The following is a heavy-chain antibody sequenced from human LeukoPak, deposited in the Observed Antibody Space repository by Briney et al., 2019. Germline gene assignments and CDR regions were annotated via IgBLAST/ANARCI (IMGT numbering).Heavy chain of an antibody. J-gene: IGHJ3*02. CDR1: GYSFTSYW. CDR2: IYPGDSDT. V-gene: IGHV5-51*01. Sequence: GESLKTSCKGSGYSFTSYWIGWVRQMPGKGLEWMGIIYPGDSDTRYSPSFQGQATISADKSISTAYLQWSSLKASDTAMYYCAGQRWLQSRAAFDIWGQGTMVTVSS. D-gene: IGHD5-24*01. CDR3: AGQRWLQSRAAFDI.